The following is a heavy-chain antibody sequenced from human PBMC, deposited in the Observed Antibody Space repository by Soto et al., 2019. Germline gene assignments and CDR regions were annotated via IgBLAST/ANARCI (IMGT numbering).Heavy chain of an antibody. D-gene: IGHD4-17*01. CDR1: GFTFSSYA. J-gene: IGHJ5*02. CDR2: ISGSGGST. Sequence: GGSLRLSCAASGFTFSSYAMSWVRQAPGKGLEWVSAISGSGGSTYYADSVKGRFTISRDNSKNTLYLQMNSLRAEDTAVYYCAKDLDDYGDYVVWFDPWGQGTLVTVSS. V-gene: IGHV3-23*01. CDR3: AKDLDDYGDYVVWFDP.